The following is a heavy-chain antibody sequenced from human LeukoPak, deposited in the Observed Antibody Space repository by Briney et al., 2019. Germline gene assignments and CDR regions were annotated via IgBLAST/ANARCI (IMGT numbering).Heavy chain of an antibody. D-gene: IGHD5-18*01. CDR3: ARLFPNLRYNYGSHFDY. CDR1: GDSISSRSYS. Sequence: SETLSLTCTVSGDSISSRSYSWGWIRQPPGKGLEWIGTIFSSGTTYYNPSLKSRVTISVDTSKNHFSLKLTSVTAADTAVYYCARLFPNLRYNYGSHFDYWGQGTLVTVSS. V-gene: IGHV4-39*02. J-gene: IGHJ4*02. CDR2: IFSSGTT.